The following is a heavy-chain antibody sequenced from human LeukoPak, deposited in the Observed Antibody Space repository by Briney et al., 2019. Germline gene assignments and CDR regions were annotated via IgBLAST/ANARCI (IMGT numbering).Heavy chain of an antibody. D-gene: IGHD7-27*01. CDR1: GGSINSYY. CDR2: IHYSGST. J-gene: IGHJ3*02. V-gene: IGHV4-59*01. CDR3: ARDGDWGSRLAFDI. Sequence: SETLSLTCTVSGGSINSYYWSWIRQPPGKGLEWIGYIHYSGSTNYNPSLKSRVTLSVDTSKNHFSLKLSSVTAADTALYYCARDGDWGSRLAFDIWGQGTMVTVSS.